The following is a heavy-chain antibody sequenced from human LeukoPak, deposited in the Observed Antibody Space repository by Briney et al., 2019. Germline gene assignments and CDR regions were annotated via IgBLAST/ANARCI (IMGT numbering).Heavy chain of an antibody. V-gene: IGHV3-33*01. Sequence: PGKSLRLSCVASGFIFSHYDMHWVRQAPGKGLEWVAVIWSDGSNRFYADSVKGRFTISRDNSQNTVSLEMNSLRVDDTAIYYCARDAQRGFDYSNSLKYWGHGTLVTVSS. CDR2: IWSDGSNR. D-gene: IGHD4-11*01. CDR3: ARDAQRGFDYSNSLKY. J-gene: IGHJ4*01. CDR1: GFIFSHYD.